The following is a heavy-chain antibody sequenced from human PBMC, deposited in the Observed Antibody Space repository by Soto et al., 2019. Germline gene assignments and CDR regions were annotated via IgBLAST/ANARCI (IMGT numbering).Heavy chain of an antibody. J-gene: IGHJ3*02. Sequence: PGGSLRLSCAASGFTFSSYSMNWVRQAPGKGLEWVSSISSSSSYIYYADSVKGRFTISRDNAENSLYLQMNSLRAEDTAVYYCARGIYSGADDAFDIWGQGTMVTVSS. CDR2: ISSSSSYI. D-gene: IGHD2-21*01. CDR1: GFTFSSYS. V-gene: IGHV3-21*01. CDR3: ARGIYSGADDAFDI.